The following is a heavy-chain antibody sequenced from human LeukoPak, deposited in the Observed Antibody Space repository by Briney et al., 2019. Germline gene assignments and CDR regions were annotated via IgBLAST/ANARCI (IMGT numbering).Heavy chain of an antibody. CDR2: IYYSGST. Sequence: SETLSLTCTVSGGSISSSSYYWGWIRQPPGKGLEWIGSIYYSGSTYYNPSLKSRVTISVDTSKNQFSLKLSSVTAADTAVYYCARDGSSWDFDHWGQGTLVTVSS. D-gene: IGHD6-13*01. CDR1: GGSISSSSYY. V-gene: IGHV4-39*07. J-gene: IGHJ4*02. CDR3: ARDGSSWDFDH.